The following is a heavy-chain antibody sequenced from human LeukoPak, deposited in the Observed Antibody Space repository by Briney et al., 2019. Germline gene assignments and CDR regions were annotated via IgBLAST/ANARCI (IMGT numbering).Heavy chain of an antibody. D-gene: IGHD3-16*02. V-gene: IGHV4-38-2*02. CDR1: GYFISSGYY. CDR2: IYHSGST. Sequence: KTSETLSLTCNVSGYFISSGYYWGWIRQPPGRGLEWIGTIYHSGSTYYNPSLKSRVTISVDTSKNQFSLKLSSVTAADTAVYYCARYDVWGTYRAFDYWGQGTLVTVSS. J-gene: IGHJ4*02. CDR3: ARYDVWGTYRAFDY.